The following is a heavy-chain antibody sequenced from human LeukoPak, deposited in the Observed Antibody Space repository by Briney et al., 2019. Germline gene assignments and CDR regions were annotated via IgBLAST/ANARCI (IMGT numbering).Heavy chain of an antibody. V-gene: IGHV1-69*04. J-gene: IGHJ5*02. D-gene: IGHD2/OR15-2a*01. CDR2: IIPILGIA. Sequence: SVKVSCKASGGTFSSYAISWVRQAPGQGLEWMGRIIPILGIANYAQKFQGRVTITADKSTSTAYMELSSLRSEDTAVCYCARSNSHVNNWFDPWGQGTLVTVSS. CDR1: GGTFSSYA. CDR3: ARSNSHVNNWFDP.